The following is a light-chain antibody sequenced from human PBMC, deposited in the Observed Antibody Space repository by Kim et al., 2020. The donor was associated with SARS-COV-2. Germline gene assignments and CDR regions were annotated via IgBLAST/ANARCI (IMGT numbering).Light chain of an antibody. Sequence: SPGERAPLSCRASQSVSSYFAWYQQNTGQAHRLLIYDASNRATGIPARFSGSGSGTDFTLTISSLEPEDFAVYYCQQRSNWPRMYTFGQGTKLEI. CDR2: DAS. V-gene: IGKV3-11*01. CDR1: QSVSSY. CDR3: QQRSNWPRMYT. J-gene: IGKJ2*01.